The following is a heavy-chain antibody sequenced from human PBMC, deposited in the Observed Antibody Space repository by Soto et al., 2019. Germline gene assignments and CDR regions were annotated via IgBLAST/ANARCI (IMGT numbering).Heavy chain of an antibody. CDR2: IYYSGST. CDR3: ARRNRLGGFLEWFGNAFDI. Sequence: SETLSLTCTVSGGSISSSSYYWGWIRQPPGKGLEWIGSIYYSGSTYYNPSLKSRVTISVDTSKNQFSLKLSSVTAADTAVYYCARRNRLGGFLEWFGNAFDIWGQGTMVT. CDR1: GGSISSSSYY. J-gene: IGHJ3*02. D-gene: IGHD3-3*01. V-gene: IGHV4-39*01.